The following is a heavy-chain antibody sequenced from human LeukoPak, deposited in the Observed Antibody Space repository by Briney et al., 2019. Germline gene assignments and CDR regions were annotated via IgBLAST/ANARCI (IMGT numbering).Heavy chain of an antibody. Sequence: SETLSLTCTVSGGSISSYYWSWIRQPPGKGLEWIGYIYYSGSTNYNPSLKSRVTISVDTSKNQFSLKLSSVTAADTAVYYCARYAKTTVTPSFDYWGQGTLVTVSS. CDR3: ARYAKTTVTPSFDY. CDR1: GGSISSYY. V-gene: IGHV4-59*08. J-gene: IGHJ4*02. D-gene: IGHD4-17*01. CDR2: IYYSGST.